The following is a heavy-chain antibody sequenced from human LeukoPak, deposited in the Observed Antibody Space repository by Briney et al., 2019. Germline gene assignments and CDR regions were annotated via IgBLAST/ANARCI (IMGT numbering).Heavy chain of an antibody. V-gene: IGHV3-21*01. Sequence: GGSLRLSCAASGFTFSDYSMNWVRQAPGKGLEWVSSITSSGTYIYYADSVKGRFTISRDNAKNSLYLQMNSLRAEDTAVYYCARGAVPAAISGWFDPWGQGTLVTVSS. J-gene: IGHJ5*02. D-gene: IGHD2-2*02. CDR1: GFTFSDYS. CDR3: ARGAVPAAISGWFDP. CDR2: ITSSGTYI.